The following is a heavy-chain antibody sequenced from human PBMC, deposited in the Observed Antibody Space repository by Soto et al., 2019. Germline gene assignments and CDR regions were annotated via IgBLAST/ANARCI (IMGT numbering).Heavy chain of an antibody. D-gene: IGHD2-15*01. J-gene: IGHJ6*04. V-gene: IGHV3-53*04. CDR3: ARDRFLIPGYCSGGSCYTDV. CDR1: GFTVSSNY. CDR2: IYSGGST. Sequence: GGSLRLSCAASGFTVSSNYMSWVRQAPGKGLEWVSVIYSGGSTYYEDSVKGRLTISRHNSKNTLYLQMNSLRAEDTAVYYCARDRFLIPGYCSGGSCYTDVWGKGTTVTVSS.